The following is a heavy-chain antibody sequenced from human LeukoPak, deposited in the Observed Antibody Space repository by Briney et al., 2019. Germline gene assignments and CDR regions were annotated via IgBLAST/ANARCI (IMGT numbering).Heavy chain of an antibody. Sequence: GGSLRLSCAASGFTFDDYAMHWVRQAPGKGLEWVSGISWNSGSIGYADSVKGRFTISRDNAKNSLYLQMNSLRAEDTAVYYCARDSGYDYVWGSSDYWGQGTLVTVSS. CDR3: ARDSGYDYVWGSSDY. V-gene: IGHV3-9*01. CDR2: ISWNSGSI. J-gene: IGHJ4*02. CDR1: GFTFDDYA. D-gene: IGHD3-16*01.